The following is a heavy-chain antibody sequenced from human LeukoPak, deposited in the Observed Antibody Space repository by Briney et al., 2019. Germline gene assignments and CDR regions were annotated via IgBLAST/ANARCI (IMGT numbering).Heavy chain of an antibody. CDR3: ARDRGAGLDY. D-gene: IGHD6-19*01. Sequence: SETLSLTCTVSGGSISSYYWSWIRQPPGKGLEWIGYIYYSGSTNYNPSLKSRVTMSVDTSKNQFSLKLSSVTAADTAVYYCARDRGAGLDYWGQGTLVTVSS. V-gene: IGHV4-59*12. CDR1: GGSISSYY. J-gene: IGHJ4*02. CDR2: IYYSGST.